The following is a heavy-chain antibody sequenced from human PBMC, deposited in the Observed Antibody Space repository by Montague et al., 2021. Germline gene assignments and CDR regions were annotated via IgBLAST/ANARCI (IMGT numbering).Heavy chain of an antibody. CDR3: AKTSRGGYGNPIDV. D-gene: IGHD5-12*01. CDR2: SI. J-gene: IGHJ6*02. V-gene: IGHV4-59*01. Sequence: SINYNPSLKSRVTISVDTSKNQFSVKLSSLTAAETAVYYCAKTSRGGYGNPIDVWGQGITDTVSS.